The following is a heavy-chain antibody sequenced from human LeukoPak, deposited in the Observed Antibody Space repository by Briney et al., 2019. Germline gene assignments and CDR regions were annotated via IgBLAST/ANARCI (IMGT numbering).Heavy chain of an antibody. CDR1: GGSISSYY. V-gene: IGHV4-59*01. D-gene: IGHD3-22*01. Sequence: SETLSLTCTVSGGSISSYYWSWIRQPPGKGLEWIGFISYSGSTNYNPSLKSRVTISVDTSEDQFSLKLSSVTAADTAVYYCARERRYYDSSGYYYAMDVWGQGTTVTVSS. CDR3: ARERRYYDSSGYYYAMDV. J-gene: IGHJ6*02. CDR2: ISYSGST.